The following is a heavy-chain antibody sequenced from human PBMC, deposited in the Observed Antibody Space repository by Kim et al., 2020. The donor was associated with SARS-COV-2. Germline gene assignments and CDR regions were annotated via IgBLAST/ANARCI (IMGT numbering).Heavy chain of an antibody. CDR3: ARVLGAITIFGVVIVNWFDP. Sequence: SETLSLTCTVSGGSISSGGYYWSWIRQHPGKGLEWIGYIYYSGSTYYNPSLKSRVTISVDTSKNQFSLKLSSVPAADTAVYYCARVLGAITIFGVVIVNWFDPWGQGTLVTVSS. CDR2: IYYSGST. J-gene: IGHJ5*02. D-gene: IGHD3-3*01. V-gene: IGHV4-31*03. CDR1: GGSISSGGYY.